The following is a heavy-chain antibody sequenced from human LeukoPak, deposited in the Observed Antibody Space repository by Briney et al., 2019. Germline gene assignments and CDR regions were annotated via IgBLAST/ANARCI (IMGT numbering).Heavy chain of an antibody. CDR1: GFTFSSYS. CDR2: ISSSSSTI. CDR3: ARVAPYYYDSSGYSDY. J-gene: IGHJ4*02. V-gene: IGHV3-48*01. D-gene: IGHD3-22*01. Sequence: GGSLRLSCAASGFTFSSYSMNWVRQAPGKGLEWVSYISSSSSTIYYADSVKGRLTISRDNAKNSLYLQMNSLRAEDTAVYYCARVAPYYYDSSGYSDYWGQGTLVTVSS.